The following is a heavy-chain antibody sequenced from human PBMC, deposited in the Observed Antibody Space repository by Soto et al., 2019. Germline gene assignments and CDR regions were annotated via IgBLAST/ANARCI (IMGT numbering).Heavy chain of an antibody. V-gene: IGHV1-18*01. Sequence: QGQLVQSGAEVKKPGASVKVSCKASGYTFTIYGMSWVRQAPGQGLEWMGWIRADNVCTKDAQKFQGRVTMTTATSTSTVYMELKSLRSDDTAVYYCARRVVVAPVYDAYDMWVQGTMVTVSS. J-gene: IGHJ3*02. CDR3: ARRVVVAPVYDAYDM. CDR2: IRADNVCT. D-gene: IGHD2-15*01. CDR1: GYTFTIYG.